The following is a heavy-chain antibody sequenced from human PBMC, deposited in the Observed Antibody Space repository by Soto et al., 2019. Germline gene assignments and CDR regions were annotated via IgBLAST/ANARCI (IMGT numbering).Heavy chain of an antibody. V-gene: IGHV4-39*01. J-gene: IGHJ5*02. CDR2: IYYSGST. CDR3: ARRGSSWYLRWFDP. D-gene: IGHD6-13*01. CDR1: AGSISSSSYY. Sequence: QLQMQQSGPGLVKPSETLSLTCTVSAGSISSSSYYWGWIRQPPGKGLEWIGSIYYSGSTYYNPSLKSRVTISVDTSKNQFSLKLSSVTAADTAVYYCARRGSSWYLRWFDPWGQGTLVTVTS.